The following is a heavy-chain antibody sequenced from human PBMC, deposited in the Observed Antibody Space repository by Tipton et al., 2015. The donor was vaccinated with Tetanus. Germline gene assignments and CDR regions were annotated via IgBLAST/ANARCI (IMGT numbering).Heavy chain of an antibody. CDR3: AVRDSSPWGFDP. V-gene: IGHV4-59*03. CDR2: MFYSGTT. J-gene: IGHJ5*02. CDR1: GFAISSYY. Sequence: TLSLTCSVSGFAISSYYWSWIRQPPGKGLEWIGYMFYSGTTKYNPSPKSRVAISVDRSKNEFSLQLRSVTAADTAVYYCAVRDSSPWGFDPWGPGTLVTVTS. D-gene: IGHD6-6*01.